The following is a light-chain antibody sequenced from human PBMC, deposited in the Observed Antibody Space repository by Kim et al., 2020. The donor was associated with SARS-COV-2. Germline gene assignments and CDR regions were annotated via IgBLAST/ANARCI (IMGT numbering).Light chain of an antibody. Sequence: EIVMTQSPATLSVSPGERATLSCRASQSVSSNLAWYQQKPGQAPRLLIYGASTRATGIPARFSGSGSGTEFTLTISSLQSEDFAVYYCQLYNNWPYTFGQGTKLDI. CDR3: QLYNNWPYT. CDR2: GAS. J-gene: IGKJ2*01. V-gene: IGKV3-15*01. CDR1: QSVSSN.